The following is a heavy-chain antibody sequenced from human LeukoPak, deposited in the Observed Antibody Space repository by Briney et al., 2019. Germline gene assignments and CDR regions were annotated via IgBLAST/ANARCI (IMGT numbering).Heavy chain of an antibody. V-gene: IGHV3-30*18. CDR3: AKTLGGEWDLIYYYGMAV. CDR2: ISYDGSNK. D-gene: IGHD1-26*01. Sequence: GRSLRLSCAASGFTFSRFGMHWVRQAPGKGLEWVAVISYDGSNKYYADSVKGRFTISRDNSKNTLYLQVNSLRVEDTAVYYCAKTLGGEWDLIYYYGMAVWGQGTTVTVSS. CDR1: GFTFSRFG. J-gene: IGHJ6*02.